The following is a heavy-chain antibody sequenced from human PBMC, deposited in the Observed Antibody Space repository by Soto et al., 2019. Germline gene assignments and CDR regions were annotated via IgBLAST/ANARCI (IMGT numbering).Heavy chain of an antibody. CDR1: GGSITSSYY. D-gene: IGHD6-25*01. V-gene: IGHV4-39*01. CDR2: IYYCGST. Sequence: QLQLQESGPGLVKPSETLSLTCTVSGGSITSSYYWGCIRQPPGKGLEWIGSIYYCGSTYYNPSLNSRVTISVATSKNQSSLTLSSVTAADTAVYYCATIPATTILTAYWGQGALVTVSS. CDR3: ATIPATTILTAY. J-gene: IGHJ4*02.